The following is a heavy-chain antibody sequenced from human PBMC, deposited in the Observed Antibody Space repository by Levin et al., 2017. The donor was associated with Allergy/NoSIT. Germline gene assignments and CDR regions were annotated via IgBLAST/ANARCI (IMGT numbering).Heavy chain of an antibody. CDR2: ISSSSGTI. V-gene: IGHV3-48*01. Sequence: PGGSLRLSCAASGFTFSTYSMNWVRQAPGKGLEWVPYISSSSGTIYYADSVKGRFTISRDNAKNSLYLQMNSLRAEDTAVYYCARRWNDFDYWGQGTLVTVSS. CDR1: GFTFSTYS. D-gene: IGHD1-1*01. J-gene: IGHJ4*02. CDR3: ARRWNDFDY.